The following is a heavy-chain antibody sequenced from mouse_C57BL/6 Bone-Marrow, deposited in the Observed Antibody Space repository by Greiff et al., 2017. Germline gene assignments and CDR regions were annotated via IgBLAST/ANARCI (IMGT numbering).Heavy chain of an antibody. CDR1: GFTFSSYG. CDR2: ISSGGSYT. Sequence: DVMLVESGGDLVKPGGSLKLSCAASGFTFSSYGMSWVRQTPDKRLEWVATISSGGSYTYYPDSVTGRFTISRDNAKNTLYLQMSSLKSEDTAMYYCARHGVPYYYGSSFYYFDYWGQGTTLTVSS. V-gene: IGHV5-6*02. D-gene: IGHD1-1*01. CDR3: ARHGVPYYYGSSFYYFDY. J-gene: IGHJ2*01.